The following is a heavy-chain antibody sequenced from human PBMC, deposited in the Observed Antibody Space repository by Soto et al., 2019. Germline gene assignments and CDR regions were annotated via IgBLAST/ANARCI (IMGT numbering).Heavy chain of an antibody. J-gene: IGHJ3*02. D-gene: IGHD2-15*01. CDR2: IYHSGST. CDR1: GYSISSGYY. V-gene: IGHV4-38-2*02. Sequence: SETLSLTCTVSGYSISSGYYWGWIRQPPGKGLEWIGSIYHSGSTYYNPSLKSRVTISVDTSKNHFSLKLSSVTAADTAVYYCAGGGGSWDDAFDIWGQGTMVTVSS. CDR3: AGGGGSWDDAFDI.